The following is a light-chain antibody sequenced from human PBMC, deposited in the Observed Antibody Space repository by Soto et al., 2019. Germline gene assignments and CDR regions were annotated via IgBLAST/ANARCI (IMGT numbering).Light chain of an antibody. CDR3: QQRLNWPPN. V-gene: IGKV3-11*01. CDR1: QSVTNY. Sequence: NFLTQSPHTLSLSPGERATLSCRATQSVTNYIAWYQQRPGQAPRLLIYDASNRASGVPAKFSGSGSGTDFTLTISDLEPADFGLYYCQQRLNWPPNFGQGTKVDIK. CDR2: DAS. J-gene: IGKJ1*01.